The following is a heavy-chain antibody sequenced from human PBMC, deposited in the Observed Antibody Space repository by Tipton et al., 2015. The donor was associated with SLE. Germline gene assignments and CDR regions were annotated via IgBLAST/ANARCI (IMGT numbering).Heavy chain of an antibody. J-gene: IGHJ4*02. D-gene: IGHD3-3*01. CDR2: IHHSGIT. V-gene: IGHV4-38-2*02. Sequence: TLSLTCNVSGYSIRNGYYWGWIRQAPGKGLEWTGTIHHSGITYYNPSLKSRVTISVDTSKNQFSLKLRSVTAADTAMFYCASGTLEWSHEPDYWGQGTLVTVSS. CDR1: GYSIRNGYY. CDR3: ASGTLEWSHEPDY.